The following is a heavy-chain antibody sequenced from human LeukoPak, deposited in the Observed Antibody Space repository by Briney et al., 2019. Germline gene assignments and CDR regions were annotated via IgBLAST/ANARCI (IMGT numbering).Heavy chain of an antibody. D-gene: IGHD6-6*01. V-gene: IGHV4-38-2*02. CDR2: IYHSGST. CDR3: ARAYSSSPHDY. Sequence: PSETLSLTCTVSGYSISSGYYWGWIRQPPGKGLEWIGSIYHSGSTYYSPSLKRRVTISVDTSKNQFSLKLSSVTAADTAVYYCARAYSSSPHDYWGQGTLVTVSS. J-gene: IGHJ4*02. CDR1: GYSISSGYY.